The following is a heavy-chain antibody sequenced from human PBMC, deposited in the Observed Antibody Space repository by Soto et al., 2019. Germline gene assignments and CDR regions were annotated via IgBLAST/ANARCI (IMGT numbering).Heavy chain of an antibody. CDR3: ARDRQTPSGYSKTYGMDV. D-gene: IGHD6-13*01. V-gene: IGHV1-46*01. CDR1: GYTFTSYY. J-gene: IGHJ6*02. Sequence: GASVKVSCKASGYTFTSYYMHWVRQAPGQGLEWMGIINPSGGSTSYAQKFQGRVTMTRDTSTSTVYMELSSLRSEDTAVYYCARDRQTPSGYSKTYGMDVWGQGTTVTVYS. CDR2: INPSGGST.